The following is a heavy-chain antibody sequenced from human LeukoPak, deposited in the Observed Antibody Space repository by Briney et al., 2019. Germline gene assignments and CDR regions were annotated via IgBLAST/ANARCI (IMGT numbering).Heavy chain of an antibody. Sequence: ASVKVSCKASGYTFTGYYMHWVRQAPGQGLEWMGWINPNSGGTNYAQKFQGRVTMTRDTSISTAYMELSRLRSDDTAVYYCARVSPPRAAAGFRFDPWGQGTLVTVSS. D-gene: IGHD6-13*01. V-gene: IGHV1-2*02. CDR3: ARVSPPRAAAGFRFDP. CDR2: INPNSGGT. CDR1: GYTFTGYY. J-gene: IGHJ5*02.